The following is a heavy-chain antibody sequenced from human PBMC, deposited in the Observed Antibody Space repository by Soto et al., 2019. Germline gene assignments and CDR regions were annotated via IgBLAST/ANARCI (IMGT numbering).Heavy chain of an antibody. CDR2: IYYPGNT. J-gene: IGHJ5*02. D-gene: IGHD6-13*01. Sequence: QVQLQESGPGLVKPSETLSLTCTVSGAFISTYYWSWIRQPPGKGLEWIGYIYYPGNTKYNPALKSRVNISVDSSKNQFYLRLTYVTATDTALYYCARGGSRGRFDPWGQGTLVTVSS. CDR3: ARGGSRGRFDP. CDR1: GAFISTYY. V-gene: IGHV4-59*01.